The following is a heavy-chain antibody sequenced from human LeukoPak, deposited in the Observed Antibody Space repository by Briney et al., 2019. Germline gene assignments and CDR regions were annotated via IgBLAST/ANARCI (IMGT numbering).Heavy chain of an antibody. Sequence: GGSLRLSCATSGFPFETNAMSWVRQAPGKGLEWVATIGNTETFYADSVTGRFTISRDNSKNTVNLQMNRLRVEDTAIYYCAKDWIQFNRVFDCFDSWGQGNLVNVSS. CDR2: IGNTET. D-gene: IGHD5-18*01. J-gene: IGHJ4*02. CDR3: AKDWIQFNRVFDCFDS. CDR1: GFPFETNA. V-gene: IGHV3-23*01.